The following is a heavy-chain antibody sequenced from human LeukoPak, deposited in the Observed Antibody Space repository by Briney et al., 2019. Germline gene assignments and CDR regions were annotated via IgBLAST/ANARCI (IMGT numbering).Heavy chain of an antibody. D-gene: IGHD3-22*01. CDR1: RYTFTGYY. CDR2: FDPEDGET. V-gene: IGHV1-24*01. Sequence: ASVKVSCKASRYTFTGYYMHWVRQTPGKGLEWMGGFDPEDGETIYAQKFQGRVTMTEDTSTDTAYMELSSLRSEDTAVYYCATSLVPDSSGYYQNWFDPWGQGTLVTVSS. CDR3: ATSLVPDSSGYYQNWFDP. J-gene: IGHJ5*02.